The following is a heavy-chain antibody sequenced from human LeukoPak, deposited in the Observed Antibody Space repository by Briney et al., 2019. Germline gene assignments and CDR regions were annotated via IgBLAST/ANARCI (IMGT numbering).Heavy chain of an antibody. CDR2: IYPGDSDT. D-gene: IGHD4-23*01. J-gene: IGHJ4*02. V-gene: IGHV5-51*01. CDR3: ARHTNDYCGYGDY. Sequence: GEWLKISCKGSGYRFTSYWIGWVRQMPGKGLEWMGIIYPGDSDTRYSPSFQGQVTISADKSISAAYLQWSSLKASDTAMYYCARHTNDYCGYGDYWGQGTLVAVSS. CDR1: GYRFTSYW.